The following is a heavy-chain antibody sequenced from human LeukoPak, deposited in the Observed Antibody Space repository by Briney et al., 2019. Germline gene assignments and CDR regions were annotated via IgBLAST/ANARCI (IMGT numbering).Heavy chain of an antibody. J-gene: IGHJ4*02. CDR2: IYYSGST. CDR1: GASISSSSYY. D-gene: IGHD3-22*01. V-gene: IGHV4-39*07. Sequence: SETLSLTCTVSGASISSSSYYWGWIRQPPGKGLEWIGSIYYSGSTYYNPSLKSRVTISEDTSKNQFSLRLSSVTAADTAVYYCARDGVTTYYYDSSAYYFDYWGQGTLVTVSS. CDR3: ARDGVTTYYYDSSAYYFDY.